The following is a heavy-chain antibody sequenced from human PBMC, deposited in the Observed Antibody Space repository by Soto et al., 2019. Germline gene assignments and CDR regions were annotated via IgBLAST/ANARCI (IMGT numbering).Heavy chain of an antibody. Sequence: EASVKVSCKASGYTFTSYAIHWLRQAPGQRLEWMGWINAGNGNTKYSQKFQGRVTITRDTSASTAYMELRSLTSEDTAVYYCARDGAVSGNSNFDYWGQGTLVTVSS. J-gene: IGHJ4*02. D-gene: IGHD6-19*01. CDR2: INAGNGNT. V-gene: IGHV1-3*01. CDR1: GYTFTSYA. CDR3: ARDGAVSGNSNFDY.